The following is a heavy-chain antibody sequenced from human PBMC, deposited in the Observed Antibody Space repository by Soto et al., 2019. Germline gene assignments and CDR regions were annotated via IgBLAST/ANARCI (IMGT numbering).Heavy chain of an antibody. CDR2: IIPMFGTA. CDR3: ASGIQLWLRRINNGYSG. D-gene: IGHD5-18*01. CDR1: GGTFSTYA. Sequence: QVQLVQSGAEVKKPESSVKVSCKAPGGTFSTYAISWVRQAPGQGLEWMGGIIPMFGTANYAQRFQDRVTITADESTNTGDMELSILRSEDTAVCFCASGIQLWLRRINNGYSGWGQGTLVTVSS. J-gene: IGHJ4*02. V-gene: IGHV1-69*12.